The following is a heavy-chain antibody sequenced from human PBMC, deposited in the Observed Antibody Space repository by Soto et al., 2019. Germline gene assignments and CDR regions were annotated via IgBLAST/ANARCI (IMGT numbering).Heavy chain of an antibody. D-gene: IGHD3-22*01. CDR1: GFTFSTKG. J-gene: IGHJ4*02. V-gene: IGHV3-30*18. CDR3: AKNPAPMGYYLDY. Sequence: GGSLRLSCAASGFTFSTKGMHWVRQAPGKGLEWVAITSYDGSDRIYADSVKGRFIISRDNSKNTLYLQMNSLRVEDTAVYYCAKNPAPMGYYLDYWGQGTLVTVSS. CDR2: TSYDGSDR.